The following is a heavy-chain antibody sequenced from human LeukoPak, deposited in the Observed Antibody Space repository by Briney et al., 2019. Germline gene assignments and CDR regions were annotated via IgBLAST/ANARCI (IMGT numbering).Heavy chain of an antibody. D-gene: IGHD3-22*01. J-gene: IGHJ4*02. V-gene: IGHV3-7*01. CDR1: GFTFSSYW. CDR2: IKQDESEK. CDR3: ARDNGYFSVDY. Sequence: GGSLRLSCAASGFTFSSYWMTWARQAPGKGLEWVANIKQDESEKYYGDSVRGRLTISRDNAQNSLYLQMNSLRAEDTAVYYCARDNGYFSVDYWGQGTLVTVSS.